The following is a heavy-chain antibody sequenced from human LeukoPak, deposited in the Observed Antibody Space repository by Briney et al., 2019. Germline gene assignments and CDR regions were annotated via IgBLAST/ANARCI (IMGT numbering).Heavy chain of an antibody. Sequence: PGGSLRLSCAASGFTFSTYGIHWVRQAPGKGLEWVAFISYDGSNKYYADSVKGRFTISRDNSKNTLYLQMNSLRAEDTAVYYCAKFDSSGYYFRGNDAFDIWGQGTMVTVSS. J-gene: IGHJ3*02. V-gene: IGHV3-30*18. CDR2: ISYDGSNK. CDR1: GFTFSTYG. D-gene: IGHD3-22*01. CDR3: AKFDSSGYYFRGNDAFDI.